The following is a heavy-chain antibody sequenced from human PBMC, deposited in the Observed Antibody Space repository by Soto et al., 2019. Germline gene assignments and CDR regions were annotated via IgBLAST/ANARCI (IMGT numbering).Heavy chain of an antibody. CDR3: AKDSRRFDN. CDR2: ISGAGGTT. Sequence: SLRLSCAASGFTFRTYSMSWVRQAPGKGLEWVSVISGAGGTTIYADSVKGRFTISRDNSKDTLYLQTNSLRAEDTAIYYCAKDSRRFDNWGQGTLVTVSS. CDR1: GFTFRTYS. J-gene: IGHJ4*02. V-gene: IGHV3-23*01.